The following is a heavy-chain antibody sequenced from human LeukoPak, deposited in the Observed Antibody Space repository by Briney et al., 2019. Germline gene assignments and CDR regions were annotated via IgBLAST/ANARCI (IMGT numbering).Heavy chain of an antibody. J-gene: IGHJ4*02. Sequence: GGSLRLSCVASGFSFSSYWMAWVRQAPGKGPEWVASIKQDGSEKFYADSVKGRFTISKDNAQNSLYLRMNSLRGEDTAVYYCAKSGDIVVVVAAVDYWGQGTLVTVSS. D-gene: IGHD2-15*01. V-gene: IGHV3-7*01. CDR3: AKSGDIVVVVAAVDY. CDR2: IKQDGSEK. CDR1: GFSFSSYW.